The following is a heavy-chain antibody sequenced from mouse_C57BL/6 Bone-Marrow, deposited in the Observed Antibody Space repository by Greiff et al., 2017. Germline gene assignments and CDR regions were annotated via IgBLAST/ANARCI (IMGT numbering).Heavy chain of an antibody. CDR1: GYTFTSYG. CDR2: ICPRSGNT. J-gene: IGHJ2*01. CDR3: ARRIRGGYFDY. D-gene: IGHD1-1*01. V-gene: IGHV1-81*01. Sequence: VQLLQSGAELVRPGASVTLSCTASGYTFTSYGISWVKQTTGQGLEWIGDICPRSGNTSYNESFKGKATLTADKSSSTAYVELDSRRSEDAAVDFYARRIRGGYFDYRGQGTTLTVSS.